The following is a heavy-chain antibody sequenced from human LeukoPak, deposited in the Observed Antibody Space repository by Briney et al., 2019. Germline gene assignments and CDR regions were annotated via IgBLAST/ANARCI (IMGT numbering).Heavy chain of an antibody. J-gene: IGHJ6*03. Sequence: PSETLSLTCTVSGGSISSYYWSWIRQPPGKGLEWIGYIYYSGSTNYNPSLKSRISISVDTSKNQFSLKLSSVTAADTAVYYCARTTEGGYTYNYFYYYYMDVWGKGTTVTISS. CDR1: GGSISSYY. D-gene: IGHD5-18*01. V-gene: IGHV4-59*01. CDR2: IYYSGST. CDR3: ARTTEGGYTYNYFYYYYMDV.